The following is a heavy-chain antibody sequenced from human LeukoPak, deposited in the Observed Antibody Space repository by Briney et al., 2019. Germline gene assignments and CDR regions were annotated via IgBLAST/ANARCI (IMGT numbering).Heavy chain of an antibody. J-gene: IGHJ4*02. D-gene: IGHD6-19*01. V-gene: IGHV3-30*04. CDR3: ARDPPFRSGWSQNLFDH. CDR1: GFSFGDFA. CDR2: ISYDGGNI. Sequence: PGGSLRLSCAPSGFSFGDFAMHWVRQAPGKGLEWVALISYDGGNIHYADSVRGRFTISRDNSKNMLFLHMNSLRPEDTAVYYCARDPPFRSGWSQNLFDHWGQGTLVTVSS.